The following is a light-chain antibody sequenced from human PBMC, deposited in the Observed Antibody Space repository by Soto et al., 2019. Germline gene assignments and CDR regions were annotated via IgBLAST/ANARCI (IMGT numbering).Light chain of an antibody. CDR1: SRDVGSYNL. CDR3: CSFAGSSTYV. V-gene: IGLV2-23*01. Sequence: QSVLTQPASVSGSPGQSITISCTGTSRDVGSYNLVSWYQQHPGNAPKLIIYEGTKRPSGVSYRFSGSKSGNTASLTISGLQEEDEGESHCCSFAGSSTYVFGTGTKVTVL. J-gene: IGLJ1*01. CDR2: EGT.